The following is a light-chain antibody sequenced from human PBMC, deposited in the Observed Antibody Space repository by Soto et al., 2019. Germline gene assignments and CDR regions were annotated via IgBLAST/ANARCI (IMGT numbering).Light chain of an antibody. V-gene: IGKV3-11*01. Sequence: EVVLTQSPATLSLSPGERATLSCRASQSVSSYLAWYQQRPGQAPRLLLYDTSHRATGIPARFSGSGSGTDFTLTISSLEPEDFAVYYCRLRSNGWTFGQGTKVEIK. CDR2: DTS. CDR3: RLRSNGWT. CDR1: QSVSSY. J-gene: IGKJ1*01.